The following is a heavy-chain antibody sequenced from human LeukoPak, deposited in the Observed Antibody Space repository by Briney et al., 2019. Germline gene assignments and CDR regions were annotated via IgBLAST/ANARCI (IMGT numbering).Heavy chain of an antibody. D-gene: IGHD6-19*01. CDR1: GFTFSSYR. V-gene: IGHV3-74*01. Sequence: GGSLRLSCAASGFTFSSYRMYWVRQAPGKGLVWVSRINSDGSSTTYADSVKGRFTISRDNAKNTLYLQMNSLRAEDTAVYYCAKEREAVAGTGGFDYWGQGTLVTVSS. J-gene: IGHJ4*02. CDR3: AKEREAVAGTGGFDY. CDR2: INSDGSST.